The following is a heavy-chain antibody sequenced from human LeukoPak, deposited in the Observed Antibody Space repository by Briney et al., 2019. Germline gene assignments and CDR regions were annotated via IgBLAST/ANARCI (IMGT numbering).Heavy chain of an antibody. Sequence: GGSLRLSCAASGFTFSSYAMSWVRQAPGKGLEWVSAINGSGGSTYYADSVKGRFTISRDNSKNTLYLQMNSLRAEDTAVYYCAKEYYDILTGSYYFDYWGQGTLVTVSS. V-gene: IGHV3-23*01. J-gene: IGHJ4*02. CDR2: INGSGGST. CDR1: GFTFSSYA. CDR3: AKEYYDILTGSYYFDY. D-gene: IGHD3-9*01.